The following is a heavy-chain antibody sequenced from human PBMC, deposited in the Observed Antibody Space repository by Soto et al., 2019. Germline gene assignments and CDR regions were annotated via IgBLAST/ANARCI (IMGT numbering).Heavy chain of an antibody. CDR2: IYTSGST. Sequence: PSETLSLTCTVSGGSISSYYWSWTRQPAGKGLEWIGRIYTSGSTNYNPSLKSRVTMSVDTSKNQFSLKLSSVTAADTAVYYCARDFLYCSSTSCYTFDPWGQGTLVTVSS. CDR1: GGSISSYY. CDR3: ARDFLYCSSTSCYTFDP. J-gene: IGHJ5*02. D-gene: IGHD2-2*02. V-gene: IGHV4-4*07.